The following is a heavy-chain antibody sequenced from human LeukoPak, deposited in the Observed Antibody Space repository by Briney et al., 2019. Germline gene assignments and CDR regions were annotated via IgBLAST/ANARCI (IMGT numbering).Heavy chain of an antibody. V-gene: IGHV3-74*01. Sequence: GGSLRLSCAASGFTFSSSWMHWVRQAPGEGLVWVSRVDSDGSSTSYADSVKGRSTISRNNAKNTLYLQMNSLRAEDTAVYYCARDRVATPAFDISGQGTMVTVSS. CDR1: GFTFSSSW. CDR3: ARDRVATPAFDI. D-gene: IGHD3-10*01. CDR2: VDSDGSST. J-gene: IGHJ3*02.